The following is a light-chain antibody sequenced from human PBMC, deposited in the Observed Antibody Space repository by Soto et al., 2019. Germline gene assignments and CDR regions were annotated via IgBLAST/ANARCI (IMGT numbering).Light chain of an antibody. CDR2: GNN. Sequence: QSVLTQPPSVSGAPGQRVTISCSGGSSNIGAGYDVHWYQQLPETPPKLLIYGNNIRPSGVPDRFSGSKSGTSASLAITGLQAEYEADYYCHSYDRSLSGSVFGGGTKLTVL. CDR1: SSNIGAGYD. CDR3: HSYDRSLSGSV. J-gene: IGLJ3*02. V-gene: IGLV1-40*01.